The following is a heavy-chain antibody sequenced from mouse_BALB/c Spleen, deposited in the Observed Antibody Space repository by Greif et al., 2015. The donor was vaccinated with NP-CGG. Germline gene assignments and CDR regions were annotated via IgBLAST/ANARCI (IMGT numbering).Heavy chain of an antibody. CDR1: GYTFSSYW. D-gene: IGHD1-1*02. CDR3: ARHGGNYSYAMDY. Sequence: QVQLQQSGAELMKPGASVKISCKATGYTFSSYWIEWVKQRPGHGLEWIGEILPGSGSTNYNEKFKGKATFTADTSSNXAYMQLSSLTSEDSAVYYCARHGGNYSYAMDYWGQGTSVTVSS. V-gene: IGHV1-9*01. CDR2: ILPGSGST. J-gene: IGHJ4*01.